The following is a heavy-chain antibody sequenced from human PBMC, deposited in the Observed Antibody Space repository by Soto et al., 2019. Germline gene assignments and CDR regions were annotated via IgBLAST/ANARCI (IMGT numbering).Heavy chain of an antibody. CDR2: INHSGST. V-gene: IGHV4-34*01. J-gene: IGHJ4*02. Sequence: QVQLQQWGAGLVKPSETLSLTCAVYGGSVSGYDWSWIRQPPGKGLEWIGEINHSGSTNYNPSLKSRVTISVDTSKNQFSLKLSSVTAADTAVYYCARAKVGTGTQVLIPFDYWGQGTMVTVSS. D-gene: IGHD1-1*01. CDR3: ARAKVGTGTQVLIPFDY. CDR1: GGSVSGYD.